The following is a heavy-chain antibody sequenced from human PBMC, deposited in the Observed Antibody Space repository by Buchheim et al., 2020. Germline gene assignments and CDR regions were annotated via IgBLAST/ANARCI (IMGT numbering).Heavy chain of an antibody. CDR2: ISSSSSTI. CDR1: GFTFSSYS. Sequence: EVQLVESGGGLVQPGGSLRLSCAASGFTFSSYSMNWVRQAPGKGLEWVSYISSSSSTIYYADSVKGRFTISRANAKNSLYLQMNSLRAEDTAVYYCAREGYDFWSRSFDYWGQGTL. J-gene: IGHJ4*02. D-gene: IGHD3-3*01. CDR3: AREGYDFWSRSFDY. V-gene: IGHV3-48*01.